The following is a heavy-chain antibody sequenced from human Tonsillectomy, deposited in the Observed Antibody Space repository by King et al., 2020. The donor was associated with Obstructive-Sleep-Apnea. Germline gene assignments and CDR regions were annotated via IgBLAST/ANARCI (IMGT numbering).Heavy chain of an antibody. V-gene: IGHV3-30*02. J-gene: IGHJ4*02. CDR3: ARARSVAHPNDY. CDR1: GFTFSSYG. CDR2: ICDYGSNK. D-gene: IGHD6-19*01. Sequence: VQLVESGGGVVQPGGSLRLSCAASGFTFSSYGMHWVRQAPGKGLEWGTFICDYGSNKYYADSVKGRFTISRDNSMNTRSLQMNSLRAEDTAVYYCARARSVAHPNDYWGQGTLVTVSS.